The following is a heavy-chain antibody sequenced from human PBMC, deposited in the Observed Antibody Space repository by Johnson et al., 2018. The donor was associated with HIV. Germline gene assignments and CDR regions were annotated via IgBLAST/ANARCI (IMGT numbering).Heavy chain of an antibody. Sequence: VQLVESGGGLVQPGGSLRLSCVVSGFTVSSNYMSWVRQAPGKGLEWVSVLHSGGSTSYADSVKGRFTISRDNSNNTLHLQMNSLRPEDTAGNYGARDLARRGGAALGIWGQGTMVTVSS. V-gene: IGHV3-66*01. J-gene: IGHJ3*02. D-gene: IGHD1-26*01. CDR2: LHSGGST. CDR1: GFTVSSNY. CDR3: ARDLARRGGAALGI.